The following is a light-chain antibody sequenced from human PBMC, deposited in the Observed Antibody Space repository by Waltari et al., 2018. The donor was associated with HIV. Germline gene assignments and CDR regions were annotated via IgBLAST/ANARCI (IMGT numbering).Light chain of an antibody. CDR3: LQYGSLPYS. V-gene: IGKV3-20*01. CDR2: GAS. Sequence: EIVLTQSPGTLSLSPGDRATLSCRASQSVPRTFLACYQQKRGQTPRLLIYGASSRASGIPDRFRGGGSGADFTLTISRLEPEDFAVYYCLQYGSLPYSFGQGTNLEIK. CDR1: QSVPRTF. J-gene: IGKJ2*03.